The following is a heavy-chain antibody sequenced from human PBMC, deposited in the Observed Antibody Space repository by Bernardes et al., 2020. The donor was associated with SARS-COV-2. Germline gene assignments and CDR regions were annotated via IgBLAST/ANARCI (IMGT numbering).Heavy chain of an antibody. J-gene: IGHJ4*02. D-gene: IGHD3-22*01. Sequence: LSLTCAVYGGSFSGYYWTWIRQPPGKGLEWIGEINHSGSTNYSPSLKSRVTISVDTSENLFSLRLTSVTAADTAVYFCARGVSAVNMVLVVIGFSYYFDYWGQGTLVTVSS. CDR3: ARGVSAVNMVLVVIGFSYYFDY. CDR2: INHSGST. V-gene: IGHV4-34*01. CDR1: GGSFSGYY.